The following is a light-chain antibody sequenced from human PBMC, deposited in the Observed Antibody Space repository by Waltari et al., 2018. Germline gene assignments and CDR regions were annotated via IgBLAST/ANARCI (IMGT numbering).Light chain of an antibody. CDR2: DDS. V-gene: IGLV3-21*02. CDR3: QVWDSNSGHVV. CDR1: NIESKS. Sequence: SYVLTQPPSVSVAPGQTARITCDGNNIESKSVLWFQQKQGQAPVFVVSDDSDRPSGVPERFSGYNSVNTATLTISRVEVGDEADYHCQVWDSNSGHVVFGGGTRLTVL. J-gene: IGLJ2*01.